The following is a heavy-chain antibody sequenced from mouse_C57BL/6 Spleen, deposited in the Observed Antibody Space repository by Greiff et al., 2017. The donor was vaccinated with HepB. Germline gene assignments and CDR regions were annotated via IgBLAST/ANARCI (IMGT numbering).Heavy chain of an antibody. V-gene: IGHV1-82*01. CDR2: IYPGDGDT. CDR1: GYAFSSSW. D-gene: IGHD3-2*02. CDR3: ARGGTAQAQAWFAY. J-gene: IGHJ3*01. Sequence: VQLQQSGPELVKPGASVKISCKASGYAFSSSWMNWVKQRPGKGLEWIGRIYPGDGDTNYNGKFKGKATLTADKSSSTAYMQLSSLTSEDSAVYFWARGGTAQAQAWFAYWGQGTLVTVSA.